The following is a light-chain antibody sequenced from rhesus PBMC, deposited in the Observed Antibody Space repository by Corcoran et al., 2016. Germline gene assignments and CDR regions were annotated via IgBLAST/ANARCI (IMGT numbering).Light chain of an antibody. CDR3: CSCADSKTYI. CDR1: SSDIGGYDY. V-gene: IGLV2-32*02. Sequence: QAALTQPRSVSGSPGQSVTISCPGTSSDIGGYDYVSWYQQHPGTAPKLLIYEVSKRPSGVSDRFSGSKSGNTASLTISGLQAEDEADYYCCSCADSKTYIFGAGTPLTVL. J-gene: IGLJ1*01. CDR2: EVS.